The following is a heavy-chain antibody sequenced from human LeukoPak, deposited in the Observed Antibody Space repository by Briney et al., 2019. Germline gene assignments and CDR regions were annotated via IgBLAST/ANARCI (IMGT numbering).Heavy chain of an antibody. V-gene: IGHV4-59*01. CDR2: FYYSGST. D-gene: IGHD1-26*01. J-gene: IGHJ3*02. CDR1: GGAISLYY. Sequence: SETLSLTCTVSGGAISLYYWSWIRQPPGKGLEWLGYFYYSGSTNYNPSLKSRVTLSVDTSKSQFSMKLSSVTAADTAVYYCARGGSIVGATPHDTFDIWGQGTLVTVSS. CDR3: ARGGSIVGATPHDTFDI.